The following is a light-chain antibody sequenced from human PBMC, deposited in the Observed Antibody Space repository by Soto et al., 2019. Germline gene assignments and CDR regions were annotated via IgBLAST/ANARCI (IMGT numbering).Light chain of an antibody. J-gene: IGKJ1*01. CDR2: GAS. Sequence: EIVLTQSPGTLSLSPGERATLSCRASQSVSSSYLAWYQQKPGQAPRLLIYGASSRATGIPDRFSGSGSGTDFTITISSLEPEDFAVYYCLQYGSSKTFGQGTKVEIK. CDR3: LQYGSSKT. V-gene: IGKV3-20*01. CDR1: QSVSSSY.